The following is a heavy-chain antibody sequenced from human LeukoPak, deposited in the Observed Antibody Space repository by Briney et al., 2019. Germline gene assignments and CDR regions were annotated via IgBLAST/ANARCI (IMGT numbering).Heavy chain of an antibody. CDR1: GYIFTNYW. J-gene: IGHJ6*02. CDR3: ATAMLRAYGLDV. D-gene: IGHD3-10*01. V-gene: IGHV5-51*01. Sequence: GESLKISCKGSGYIFTNYWIAWVRQMPGKGLEWMGIIYPGDSDTRYSPSLQGQVTISADTSVSTAYLQWSSLKASDTAIYYCATAMLRAYGLDVWGQGTSVTVSS. CDR2: IYPGDSDT.